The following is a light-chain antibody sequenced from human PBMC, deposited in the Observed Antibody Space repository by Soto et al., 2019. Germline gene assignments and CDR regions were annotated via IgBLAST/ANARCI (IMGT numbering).Light chain of an antibody. CDR1: QTVSSG. J-gene: IGKJ1*01. CDR2: DVS. Sequence: DIQMTQSPSTLSASVGDRVTITCRASQTVSSGLAWYQQKPGKAPKLLIYDVSSLESGVPSRFSGSGSGTEFTLTISILQPDDFATYYCQQYYSYSRTFGQGTKVDIK. V-gene: IGKV1-5*01. CDR3: QQYYSYSRT.